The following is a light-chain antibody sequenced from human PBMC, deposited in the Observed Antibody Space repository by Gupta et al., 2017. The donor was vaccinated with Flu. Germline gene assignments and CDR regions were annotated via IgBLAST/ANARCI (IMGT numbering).Light chain of an antibody. J-gene: IGLJ2*01. CDR2: DDS. Sequence: SYVLTQPPSVSVAPGQTARITWGENNIGSKSVHWYQQKPGQAPMLVVYDDSDRPSGIPQRFSGSNCVNTATLTISRVEAGDEADYFCQVWDSGSDEVVFGGGTKLTVL. CDR3: QVWDSGSDEVV. CDR1: NIGSKS. V-gene: IGLV3-21*02.